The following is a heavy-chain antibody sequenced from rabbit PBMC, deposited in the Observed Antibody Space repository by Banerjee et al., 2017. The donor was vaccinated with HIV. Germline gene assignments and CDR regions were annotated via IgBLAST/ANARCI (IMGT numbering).Heavy chain of an antibody. D-gene: IGHD7-1*01. J-gene: IGHJ4*01. Sequence: QLKESGGGLVQTGGSLKLSCKASGFTLSSYYMNWVRQAPGKGLEWIGYIDPVFGITYYANWVNGRFSISRENAQNTVFLQMTSLTAADTATYFCVREAGYAGYGDGNLWGPGTLVTVS. CDR3: VREAGYAGYGDGNL. CDR1: GFTLSSYY. CDR2: IDPVFGIT. V-gene: IGHV1S7*01.